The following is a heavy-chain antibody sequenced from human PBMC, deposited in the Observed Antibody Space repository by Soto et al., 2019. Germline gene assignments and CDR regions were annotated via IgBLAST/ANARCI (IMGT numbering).Heavy chain of an antibody. Sequence: SETLSLSCTGSGGSISSYYWRGSRQPTGKGLEWIGYIYYSGSTNYNPSLKSRVTISVDTSKNQFSLKLSSVTAADTAVYYCARVEVVAATRFWFDPWGQGTLVTVS. D-gene: IGHD2-15*01. CDR1: GGSISSYY. J-gene: IGHJ5*02. CDR2: IYYSGST. CDR3: ARVEVVAATRFWFDP. V-gene: IGHV4-59*01.